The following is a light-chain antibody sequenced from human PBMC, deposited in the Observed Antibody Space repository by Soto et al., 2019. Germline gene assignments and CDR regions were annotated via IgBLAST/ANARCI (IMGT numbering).Light chain of an antibody. CDR3: QQLNSYPQT. CDR2: KAS. J-gene: IGKJ5*01. Sequence: DIQMTQSPSTLSASVGDRVTITCRASQSINSWLAWYQQKSGKAPKLLIYKASSLESGVPSRFSGSGSGLDFTLTISSLQPEDSATYFCQQLNSYPQTFGQGTRLDI. V-gene: IGKV1-5*03. CDR1: QSINSW.